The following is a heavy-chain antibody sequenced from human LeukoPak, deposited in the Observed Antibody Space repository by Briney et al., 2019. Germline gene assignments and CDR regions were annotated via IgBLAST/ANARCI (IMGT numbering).Heavy chain of an antibody. CDR1: GYTFTSYD. Sequence: ASVKVSCKASGYTFTSYDINWVRQATGQGLEWMGWMNPNSGKTGYAQKFQGRVTMTRNTSISTAYMELSSLRSEDTAVYYCARGQLLWCGELYKRISYNWLDPWGQGTLVTVYS. CDR3: ARGQLLWCGELYKRISYNWLDP. J-gene: IGHJ5*02. D-gene: IGHD3-10*01. V-gene: IGHV1-8*01. CDR2: MNPNSGKT.